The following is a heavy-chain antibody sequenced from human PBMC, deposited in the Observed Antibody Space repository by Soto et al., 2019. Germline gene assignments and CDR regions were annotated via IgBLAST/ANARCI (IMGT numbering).Heavy chain of an antibody. V-gene: IGHV4-34*01. CDR3: ERAPRSYYSYGMDV. CDR1: GGSFSGYY. J-gene: IGHJ6*02. CDR2: INHSGST. Sequence: PSETLSLTCAVYGGSFSGYYWSWIRQPPGKGLEWIGEINHSGSTNYNPSLKSRVTISVDTSKNQFSLKLSSVTAADTAVYYCERAPRSYYSYGMDVWGQGTTVTVSS.